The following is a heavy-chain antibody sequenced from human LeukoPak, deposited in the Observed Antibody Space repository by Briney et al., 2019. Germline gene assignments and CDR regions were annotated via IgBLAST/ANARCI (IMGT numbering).Heavy chain of an antibody. CDR1: GYTFTSYA. Sequence: ASVKVSCKASGYTFTSYAMHWVRQAPGQRLEWMGWINAGNGNTKYSQKFQGRVTITRDTSASTAYMVLSSLRSEDTAVYYCARDINSGYDSRGVYWGQGTLVTVSS. V-gene: IGHV1-3*01. J-gene: IGHJ4*02. D-gene: IGHD5-12*01. CDR2: INAGNGNT. CDR3: ARDINSGYDSRGVY.